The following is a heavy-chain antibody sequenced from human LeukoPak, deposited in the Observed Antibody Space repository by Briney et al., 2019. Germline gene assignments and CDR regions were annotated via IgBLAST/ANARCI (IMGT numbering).Heavy chain of an antibody. D-gene: IGHD6-19*01. Sequence: PSETLSLTCTVSGGSVSSGSYYWSWIRQPPGKGLEWIGYIYYSGSTNYNPSLKSRVTISVDTSKNQFSLKLSSVTAADTAVYYCARQLYSSGWYAFDYWGQGTLVTVSS. CDR1: GGSVSSGSYY. CDR3: ARQLYSSGWYAFDY. J-gene: IGHJ4*02. V-gene: IGHV4-61*01. CDR2: IYYSGST.